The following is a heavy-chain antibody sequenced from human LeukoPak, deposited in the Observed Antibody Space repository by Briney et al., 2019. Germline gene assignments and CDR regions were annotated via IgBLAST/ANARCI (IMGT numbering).Heavy chain of an antibody. D-gene: IGHD6-19*01. CDR1: GFSLSTSGMC. Sequence: SGPTLVNPTQTLTLTCTFSGFSLSTSGMCVSWIRQPPGKALEWLARIDWDDDKYYSTSLKTWLTISKDTSKNQVVLTMTNMDPVDTATYYCARTLSSGRDYWGQGTLVTVSS. J-gene: IGHJ4*02. CDR2: IDWDDDK. CDR3: ARTLSSGRDY. V-gene: IGHV2-70*11.